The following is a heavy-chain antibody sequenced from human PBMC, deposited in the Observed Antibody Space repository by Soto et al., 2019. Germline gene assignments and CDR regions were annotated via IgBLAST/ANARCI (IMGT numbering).Heavy chain of an antibody. V-gene: IGHV4-31*03. Sequence: SETLSLTCTVSGGSISSGGYYWSWIRQHPGKGLEWIGYIYYSGSTYYNPSLKSRVTISVDTSKNQFSLKLSSVTAADTAVYFCATESGSNYGYFDNWGQATKVTVSS. CDR3: ATESGSNYGYFDN. J-gene: IGHJ4*02. D-gene: IGHD5-18*01. CDR2: IYYSGST. CDR1: GGSISSGGYY.